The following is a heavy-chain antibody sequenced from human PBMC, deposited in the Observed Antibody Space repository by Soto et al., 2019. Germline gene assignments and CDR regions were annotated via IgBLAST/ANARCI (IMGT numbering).Heavy chain of an antibody. V-gene: IGHV3-72*01. CDR3: ARESSLSFWSALGCFDP. J-gene: IGHJ5*02. Sequence: EVQLVESGGGLVQPGGSLRLSCAASGFTFSDHYMDWVRQAPGKGLEWVGRTRNKANSYTTEYAASVKGRFTISRDDSKISLYLQMNSLKPEDTAVYYCARESSLSFWSALGCFDPWGQGTLVTVSS. CDR1: GFTFSDHY. D-gene: IGHD3-3*01. CDR2: TRNKANSYTT.